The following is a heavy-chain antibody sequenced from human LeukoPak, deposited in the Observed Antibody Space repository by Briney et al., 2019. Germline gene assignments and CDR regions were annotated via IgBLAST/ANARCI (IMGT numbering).Heavy chain of an antibody. D-gene: IGHD3-10*01. CDR3: AAAPSYYYGRMDWFDP. V-gene: IGHV1-46*01. CDR2: INPSGGST. Sequence: ASVKVSCKASGYTFTSYYMHWVRQAPGQGLEWMGIINPSGGSTSYAQKFQGRVTMTRDMSTSTVYMELSSLRSEDTAVYYCAAAPSYYYGRMDWFDPWGQGTLVTVSS. J-gene: IGHJ5*02. CDR1: GYTFTSYY.